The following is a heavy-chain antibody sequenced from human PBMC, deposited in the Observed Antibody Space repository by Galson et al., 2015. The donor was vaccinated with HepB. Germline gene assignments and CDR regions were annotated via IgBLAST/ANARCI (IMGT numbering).Heavy chain of an antibody. CDR1: GFTFGDYA. V-gene: IGHV3-49*03. CDR3: TRDWLDLWSWFSDMGV. J-gene: IGHJ6*02. D-gene: IGHD3-3*01. CDR2: IRSKAYGGTT. Sequence: SLRLSCAASGFTFGDYAMSWFRQTPGKGLEWVGFIRSKAYGGTTEYAASVKGRFTISRDDSKSIAYLQMNSQKTEDTAVYYCTRDWLDLWSWFSDMGVWGQGTTVTVSS.